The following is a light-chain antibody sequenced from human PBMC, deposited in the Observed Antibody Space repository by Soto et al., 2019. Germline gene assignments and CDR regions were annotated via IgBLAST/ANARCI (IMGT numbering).Light chain of an antibody. Sequence: ELVLTQSPATLSLSPGDRATLSCRASQSISSYLVWYQRKPGQAPRLLIYGASNRATGIPARFSGSGSGTDFTLTISSLEPEDFALYYCQQRRNWLTFGGGTKVDIK. J-gene: IGKJ4*01. CDR2: GAS. V-gene: IGKV3-11*01. CDR1: QSISSY. CDR3: QQRRNWLT.